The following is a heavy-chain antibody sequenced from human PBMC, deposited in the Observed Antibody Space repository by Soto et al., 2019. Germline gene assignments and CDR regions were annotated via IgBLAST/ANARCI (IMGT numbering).Heavy chain of an antibody. CDR3: ATGPGYCSSTSCYWRGWFAP. CDR1: GYTLTELS. CDR2: FDPEDGET. Sequence: ASVKVSCKVSGYTLTELSMHWLRQAPGKGLEWMGGFDPEDGETIYAQKFQGRVTMTEDTSTDTAYMELSSLRSEDTAVYYCATGPGYCSSTSCYWRGWFAPWGQGTLVTVSS. J-gene: IGHJ5*02. D-gene: IGHD2-2*01. V-gene: IGHV1-24*01.